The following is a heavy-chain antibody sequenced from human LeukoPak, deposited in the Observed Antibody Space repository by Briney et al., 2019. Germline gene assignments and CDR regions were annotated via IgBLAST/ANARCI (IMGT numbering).Heavy chain of an antibody. CDR1: GGSISSGDYY. CDR3: ARVPDYYDSSGYIDY. J-gene: IGHJ4*02. CDR2: IYYSGST. D-gene: IGHD3-22*01. V-gene: IGHV4-30-4*08. Sequence: SQTLSLTCTVSGGSISSGDYYWSWIRQPPGEGLEWIGYIYYSGSTYYNPSLKSRVTISVDTSKNQFSLKLSSVTAADTAVYYCARVPDYYDSSGYIDYWGQGTLVTVSS.